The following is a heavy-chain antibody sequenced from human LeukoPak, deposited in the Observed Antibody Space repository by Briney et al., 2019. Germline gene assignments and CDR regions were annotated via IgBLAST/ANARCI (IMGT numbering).Heavy chain of an antibody. J-gene: IGHJ3*01. CDR3: ARAYYDSKTPRA. Sequence: SETLSLTCAVYGGSFSGYYWSWIRQPPGKGLEWIGEINHSGSTNCNPSLKSRVTISVDTSKNQFSLKLSSVTAADTAVYYCARAYYDSKTPRAWGQGTMVTVSS. D-gene: IGHD3-22*01. V-gene: IGHV4-34*01. CDR1: GGSFSGYY. CDR2: INHSGST.